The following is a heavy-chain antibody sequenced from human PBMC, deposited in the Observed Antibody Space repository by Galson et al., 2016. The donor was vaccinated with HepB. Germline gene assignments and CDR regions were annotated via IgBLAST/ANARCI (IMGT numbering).Heavy chain of an antibody. J-gene: IGHJ3*02. CDR2: INPNSGGT. D-gene: IGHD4-17*01. Sequence: SVKVSCKASGYTFTDYYMHWVRQAPGQGLEWMGWINPNSGGTNYAQKFQGWVTMTRDTSISTAYMELSRLKSDDTAVYYCARARDYGLLNGFDIWGQGTMVTVSS. V-gene: IGHV1-2*04. CDR3: ARARDYGLLNGFDI. CDR1: GYTFTDYY.